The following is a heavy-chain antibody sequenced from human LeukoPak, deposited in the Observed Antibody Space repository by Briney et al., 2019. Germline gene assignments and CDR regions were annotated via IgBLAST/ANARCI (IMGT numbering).Heavy chain of an antibody. J-gene: IGHJ5*02. CDR3: AKDGAQYSSGPECDP. V-gene: IGHV3-23*01. D-gene: IGHD6-19*01. CDR1: GLHFSGTA. Sequence: GGSLRLSCAASGLHFSGTAMSWLRQAPGKGLEWVSAICHDGMNEYYADSVKGRFTISRDNSKKTVSLEMSSLTAADTGVYYCAKDGAQYSSGPECDPRGQGALVTVSP. CDR2: ICHDGMNE.